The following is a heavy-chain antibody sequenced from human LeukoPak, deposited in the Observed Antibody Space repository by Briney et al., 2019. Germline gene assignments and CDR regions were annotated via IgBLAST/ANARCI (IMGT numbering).Heavy chain of an antibody. V-gene: IGHV3-30-3*01. Sequence: GGSLRLSCAASGFTFSSYAMHWVRQAPGKGLEWVAVISYDGSNKYYADSVKGRFTISRDNSKNTLYLQMNSLRVEDTAIYYCAKDQYSGGWYFDYWGQGTLVTVSS. CDR1: GFTFSSYA. D-gene: IGHD6-19*01. CDR3: AKDQYSGGWYFDY. J-gene: IGHJ4*02. CDR2: ISYDGSNK.